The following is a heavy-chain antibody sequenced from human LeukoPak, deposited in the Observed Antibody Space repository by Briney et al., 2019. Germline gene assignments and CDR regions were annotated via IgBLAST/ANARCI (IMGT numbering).Heavy chain of an antibody. D-gene: IGHD3-10*01. J-gene: IGHJ4*02. CDR1: GYTFTSYG. CDR3: AREMSSGSYYGY. Sequence: ASVKVSCKASGYTFTSYGISWVRQAPGQGLEWMGWICAYNGNTNYAQKLQGRVTMTTDTSTSTAYMELRSLRSDDTAVYYCAREMSSGSYYGYWGQGTLVTVSS. CDR2: ICAYNGNT. V-gene: IGHV1-18*01.